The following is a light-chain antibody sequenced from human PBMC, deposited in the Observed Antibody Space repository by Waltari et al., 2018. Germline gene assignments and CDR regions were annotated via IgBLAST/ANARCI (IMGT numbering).Light chain of an antibody. CDR2: DAS. CDR1: QNIGRH. J-gene: IGKJ4*01. CDR3: QQRSTWPLT. Sequence: EIVLTQSPATLSFSPGERATLSCWASQNIGRHLAWYQQRPGQAPSLVIYDASNRATGIPARFSGSGSGTDFTLTISSLEPEDFAVYYCQQRSTWPLTFGGGTKVDIK. V-gene: IGKV3-11*01.